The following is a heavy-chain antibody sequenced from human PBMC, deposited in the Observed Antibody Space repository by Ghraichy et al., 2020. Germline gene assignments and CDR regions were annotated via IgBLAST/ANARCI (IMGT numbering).Heavy chain of an antibody. CDR2: INHSGST. D-gene: IGHD2-2*01. CDR3: ARVRRYCSSTSCYLYYYYGMDV. CDR1: GGSFSGYY. Sequence: SETLSLTCAVYGGSFSGYYWSWIRQPPGKGLEWIGEINHSGSTNYNPSLKSRVTISVDTSKNQFSLKLSSVTAADTAVYYCARVRRYCSSTSCYLYYYYGMDVWGQGTTVTVSS. J-gene: IGHJ6*02. V-gene: IGHV4-34*01.